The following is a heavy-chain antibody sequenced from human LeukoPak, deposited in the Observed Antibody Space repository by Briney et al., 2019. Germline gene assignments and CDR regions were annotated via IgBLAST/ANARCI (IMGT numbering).Heavy chain of an antibody. V-gene: IGHV3-53*01. CDR2: IYSGGST. CDR3: ARAYILNGKEVWREGYFDY. D-gene: IGHD3-16*01. Sequence: PGGSLRLSCAASGFTLSSNYMTWVRQAPGKGLEWVSVIYSGGSTYYPDSVKGRFTISRDNSKNTLYLQMNSLRAEDTAVYYCARAYILNGKEVWREGYFDYWVEGAML. J-gene: IGHJ4*02. CDR1: GFTLSSNY.